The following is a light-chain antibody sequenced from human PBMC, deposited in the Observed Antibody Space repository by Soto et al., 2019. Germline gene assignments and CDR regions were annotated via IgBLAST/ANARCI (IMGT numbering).Light chain of an antibody. CDR1: KSDIGVYYF. J-gene: IGLJ1*01. CDR2: EVV. V-gene: IGLV2-8*01. Sequence: HSALTQPPSASGSPGQSVTISCTGTKSDIGVYYFVSWYQHHPGKAPRLIIYEVVQRPSGVPDRFSGYKSGNTASLTVSGLQAADEADYFCKSYAGSNTYVFGSGTKVTV. CDR3: KSYAGSNTYV.